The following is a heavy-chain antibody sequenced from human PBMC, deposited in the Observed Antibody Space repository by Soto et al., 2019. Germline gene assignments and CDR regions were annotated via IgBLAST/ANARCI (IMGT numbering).Heavy chain of an antibody. CDR1: GGSISSYY. CDR3: ARESGYSYGLNWFDP. CDR2: IFYSGST. D-gene: IGHD5-18*01. Sequence: SETLSLTCTVSGGSISSYYWSWIRQPPGKVLEWIGFIFYSGSTNYNPSLKSRVTISVDTSKNQFSLKLSSVTAADTAVYYCARESGYSYGLNWFDPWGQGTLVTVSS. V-gene: IGHV4-59*01. J-gene: IGHJ5*02.